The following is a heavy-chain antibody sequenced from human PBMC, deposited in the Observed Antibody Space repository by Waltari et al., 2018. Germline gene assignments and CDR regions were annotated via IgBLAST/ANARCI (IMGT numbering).Heavy chain of an antibody. CDR2: IRYDGSNK. J-gene: IGHJ4*02. D-gene: IGHD6-13*01. Sequence: VRQAPGKGLEWVAFIRYDGSNKYYADSVKGRFTISRDNSKNTLYLQMNSLRAEDTAVYYCAKTLLSGESSSWPYYFDYWGQGTLVTVSS. V-gene: IGHV3-30*02. CDR3: AKTLLSGESSSWPYYFDY.